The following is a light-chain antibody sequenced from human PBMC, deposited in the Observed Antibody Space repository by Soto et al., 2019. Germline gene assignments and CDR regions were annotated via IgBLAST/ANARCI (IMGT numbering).Light chain of an antibody. CDR2: GAS. V-gene: IGKV3-20*01. J-gene: IGKJ1*01. Sequence: TLSPGTLSLSPGERANLSCRARQSVNDSYLASSQQRPHEAPRLLVYGASSRATGIPDRFSGSGSGTDFTLTITRLEPEDFAVYYCQQYGSSRWTFGRGTKVDIK. CDR3: QQYGSSRWT. CDR1: QSVNDSY.